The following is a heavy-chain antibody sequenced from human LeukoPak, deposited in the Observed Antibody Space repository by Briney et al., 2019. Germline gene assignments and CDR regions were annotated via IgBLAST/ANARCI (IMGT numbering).Heavy chain of an antibody. CDR3: ARGEMATIFDY. D-gene: IGHD5-24*01. V-gene: IGHV4-59*01. CDR1: GGSISSYY. CDR2: IYYSGST. Sequence: TSETLSLTCTVSGGSISSYYWSWIRQPPGKGLEWIGYIYYSGSTNYNPSLKSRVTISVDTSKNQFSLKLSSVTAADTAVYYCARGEMATIFDYWGQGTLVTVSS. J-gene: IGHJ4*02.